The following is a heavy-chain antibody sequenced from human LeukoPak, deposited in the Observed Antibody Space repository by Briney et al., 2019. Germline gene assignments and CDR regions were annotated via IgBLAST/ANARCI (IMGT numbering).Heavy chain of an antibody. CDR3: ARHKEVGDYYYFDY. Sequence: GASVKVSCKASGYAFTSYYIHWVRQAPGQGLEWMGIINPSGGSTSYTQKFQGRVTMTRDTSTTTVYMELSSLRSQDTAVYYCARHKEVGDYYYFDYWGQGTLVTVSS. CDR2: INPSGGST. D-gene: IGHD2/OR15-2a*01. V-gene: IGHV1-46*01. J-gene: IGHJ4*02. CDR1: GYAFTSYY.